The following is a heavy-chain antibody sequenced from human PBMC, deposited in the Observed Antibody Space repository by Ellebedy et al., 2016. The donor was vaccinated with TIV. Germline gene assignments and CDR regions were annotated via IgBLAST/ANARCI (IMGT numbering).Heavy chain of an antibody. Sequence: SETLSLXCTVSGGSIRRNNYYWAWIRQSSGKGLEWIGSIYYSGSTYHNPSLKTRVTISLDTSKNQFSLKLTSVTATDTAVYYCAKEEVATRDSGMDVWGQGTTVTVSS. CDR1: GGSIRRNNYY. CDR2: IYYSGST. V-gene: IGHV4-39*02. D-gene: IGHD5-12*01. CDR3: AKEEVATRDSGMDV. J-gene: IGHJ6*02.